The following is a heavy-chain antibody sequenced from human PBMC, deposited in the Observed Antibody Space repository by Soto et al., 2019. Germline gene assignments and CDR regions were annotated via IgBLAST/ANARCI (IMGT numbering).Heavy chain of an antibody. CDR1: GFTFSDFT. V-gene: IGHV3-73*02. Sequence: EVQLVESGGGLVQPGGSLKLSCAASGFTFSDFTIHWVRQASGKGLEWVGRTRNRGHGYATEYAASVKGRFTISSDNSKNTAHLQMNILKTDDTAVYYCTRHDPSGHSDDWGQGTLVTVSS. CDR3: TRHDPSGHSDD. J-gene: IGHJ4*02. CDR2: TRNRGHGYAT.